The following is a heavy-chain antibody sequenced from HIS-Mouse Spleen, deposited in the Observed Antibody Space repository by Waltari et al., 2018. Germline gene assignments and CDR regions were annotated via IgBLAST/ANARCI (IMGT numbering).Heavy chain of an antibody. J-gene: IGHJ3*02. CDR2: INHSGST. Sequence: QVQLQQWGAGLLKPSETLSLTCAVYGGSFSGYYWSWIRQPPGKGLEWIGEINHSGSTNYNPSLKRRVTISVDTSKNQFSLKLSSVTAADTAVYYCARGQGWGIDAFDIWGQGTMVTVSS. D-gene: IGHD3-16*01. CDR3: ARGQGWGIDAFDI. CDR1: GGSFSGYY. V-gene: IGHV4-34*01.